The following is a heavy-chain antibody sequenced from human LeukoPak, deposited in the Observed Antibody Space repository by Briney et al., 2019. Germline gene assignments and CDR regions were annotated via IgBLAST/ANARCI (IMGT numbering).Heavy chain of an antibody. Sequence: SETLSLTCTVSGGSISSSSYYWGWIRQPPGKGLEWIGSIYYSGSTYYNPSLKSRVTISVDTSKNQFSLKLSSVTAADTAVYYCARENSSGYYVIVRGGFDYWGQGTLVTVSS. V-gene: IGHV4-39*02. CDR3: ARENSSGYYVIVRGGFDY. D-gene: IGHD3-22*01. CDR1: GGSISSSSYY. J-gene: IGHJ4*02. CDR2: IYYSGST.